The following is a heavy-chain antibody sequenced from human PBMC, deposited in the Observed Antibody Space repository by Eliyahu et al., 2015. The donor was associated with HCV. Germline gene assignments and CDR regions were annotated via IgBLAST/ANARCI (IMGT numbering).Heavy chain of an antibody. V-gene: IGHV3-7*04. CDR1: GFIFRDYW. Sequence: EVQLVESGGGLVQPGGSLRLSCAASGFIFRDYWMNWVRQVPGTGLEWLANINPDGSEKYYVDSVKGRFTISRDNAKNSLYLQMSGLRAGDTAVYFCSRDDMRNSVDVWGQGTMVTVSS. CDR3: SRDDMRNSVDV. J-gene: IGHJ3*01. CDR2: INPDGSEK. D-gene: IGHD1/OR15-1a*01.